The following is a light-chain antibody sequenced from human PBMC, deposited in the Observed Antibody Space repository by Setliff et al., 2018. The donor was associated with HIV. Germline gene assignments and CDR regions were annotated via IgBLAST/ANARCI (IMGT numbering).Light chain of an antibody. CDR2: EVS. CDR1: NSDVGGYNY. J-gene: IGLJ1*01. CDR3: SSYRSNNPYV. Sequence: QSVLTQPASVSGSPGQSITISCTGTNSDVGGYNYVSWYQQYPGKAPKLMIYEVSNRPSGVSNRFSGSKSGSTASLTISGLQAEDEAEYYFSSYRSNNPYVFGTGTKVTVL. V-gene: IGLV2-14*01.